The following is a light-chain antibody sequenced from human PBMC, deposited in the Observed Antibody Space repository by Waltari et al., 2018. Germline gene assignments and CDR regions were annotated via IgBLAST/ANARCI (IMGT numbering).Light chain of an antibody. CDR2: KTN. CDR3: LVYMGSGIWV. CDR1: SGSFSTTSY. Sequence: QTVVTQEPSLSVSPGGTVTLTCALSSGSFSTTSYASWYQQTPGQAPRTLVYKTNTRSAGVPGRFSGSILGNKVALTITGAQAEDESDYYCLVYMGSGIWVFGGGTKLTVL. V-gene: IGLV8-61*01. J-gene: IGLJ3*02.